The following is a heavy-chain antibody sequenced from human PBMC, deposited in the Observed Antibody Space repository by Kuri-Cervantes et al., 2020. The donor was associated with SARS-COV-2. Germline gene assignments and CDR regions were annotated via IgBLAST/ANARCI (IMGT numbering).Heavy chain of an antibody. J-gene: IGHJ5*02. CDR3: ARGIGDMSNFSNWFDP. V-gene: IGHV3-30*03. Sequence: GESLKISCAASGFTFSSYGMHWVRQAPGKGLEWVAVISYDGSNKNYADSVKGRFTISRDNSKNTLYLQMNSLRAEDTAVYYCARGIGDMSNFSNWFDPWGQGTLVTVSS. CDR1: GFTFSSYG. CDR2: ISYDGSNK. D-gene: IGHD2-21*01.